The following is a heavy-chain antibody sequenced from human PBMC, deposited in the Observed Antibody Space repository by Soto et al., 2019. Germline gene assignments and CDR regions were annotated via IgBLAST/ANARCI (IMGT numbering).Heavy chain of an antibody. CDR3: AKDLFPTSGQRFLFES. D-gene: IGHD2-21*01. CDR2: ILHDETP. J-gene: IGHJ4*02. Sequence: GGSLRLSCAASGFTFSTYAMTWVRQAPGRGLEWVSTILHDETPFYTDSVKGRFTISRDNVRGTLYLQMNGLRVEDAALYFCAKDLFPTSGQRFLFESWRQGSLVTVSS. CDR1: GFTFSTYA. V-gene: IGHV3-23*01.